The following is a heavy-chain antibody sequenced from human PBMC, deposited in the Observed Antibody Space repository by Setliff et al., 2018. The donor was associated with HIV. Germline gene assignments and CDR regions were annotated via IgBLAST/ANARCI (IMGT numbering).Heavy chain of an antibody. CDR1: GDSVSNDTYY. CDR3: ARRQAEDYGSGRFDC. Sequence: SETLSLTCIVFGDSVSNDTYYWDWIRQSPGKGLEWIGSIYSRGNTYYTSSLKRRVTISIHTSRNQFSLKLNSVTAADSAVYYCARRQAEDYGSGRFDCWGHGMLVTSPQ. J-gene: IGHJ4*01. V-gene: IGHV4-39*07. CDR2: IYSRGNT. D-gene: IGHD3-10*01.